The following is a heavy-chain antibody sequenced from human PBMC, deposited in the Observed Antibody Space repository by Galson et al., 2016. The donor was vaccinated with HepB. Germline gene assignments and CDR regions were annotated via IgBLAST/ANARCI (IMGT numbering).Heavy chain of an antibody. CDR2: IDYSGST. CDR3: ARGRRTICNGSICYKDSYCYAMDV. V-gene: IGHV4-61*01. CDR1: GESVINDRYY. D-gene: IGHD2-15*01. Sequence: SETLSLTCIVSGESVINDRYYWTWIRQPPGKGLEWIGCIDYSGSTNYSPSLKSRVTISLDASENQVSLRLSSVTAADTAIYYCARGRRTICNGSICYKDSYCYAMDVWGQGTTVAVSS. J-gene: IGHJ6*02.